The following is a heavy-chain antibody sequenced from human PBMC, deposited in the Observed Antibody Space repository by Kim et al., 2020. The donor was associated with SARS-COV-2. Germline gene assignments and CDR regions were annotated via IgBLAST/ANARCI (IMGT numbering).Heavy chain of an antibody. CDR3: ARSQAWKPIDS. CDR1: GGSITSYY. J-gene: IGHJ5*01. CDR2: IFDSGST. Sequence: SETLSLTCAVSGGSITSYYWSWIRQPPGQPLEWIGYIFDSGSTTYNPSLKSRASISVDTSRTLFSLRLSSVTAVDTAVYYCARSQAWKPIDSWGQG. D-gene: IGHD1-1*01. V-gene: IGHV4-59*01.